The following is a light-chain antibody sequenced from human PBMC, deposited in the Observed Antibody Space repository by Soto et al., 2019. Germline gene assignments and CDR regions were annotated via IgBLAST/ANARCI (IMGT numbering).Light chain of an antibody. CDR3: MQALQSLT. CDR2: FGS. J-gene: IGKJ5*01. Sequence: EIVMTQSPLTLPVTPGEPASISCRSSQSLLYNNTYNYLDWYVQKPVQSPQLLIYFGSNRAPGVPDRFSGSGSGTDFTLKINRVEAEDVGTYYCMQALQSLTFGQGTRLEIQ. V-gene: IGKV2-28*01. CDR1: QSLLYNNTYNY.